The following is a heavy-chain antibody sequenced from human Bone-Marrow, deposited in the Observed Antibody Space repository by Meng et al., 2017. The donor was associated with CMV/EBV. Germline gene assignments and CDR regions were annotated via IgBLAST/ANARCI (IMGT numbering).Heavy chain of an antibody. J-gene: IGHJ6*02. D-gene: IGHD2-2*01. CDR1: GYSISSGYY. CDR3: ARDDRVVPGRYYGMDV. V-gene: IGHV4-38-2*02. Sequence: SETLSLTCTVSGYSISSGYYWGWIRQPPGKGLEWIGSIYHSGSTYYNPSLKSRVTISVDTSKNQFSLKLSSVTAADTAVYYCARDDRVVPGRYYGMDVWGQGTTVTGSS. CDR2: IYHSGST.